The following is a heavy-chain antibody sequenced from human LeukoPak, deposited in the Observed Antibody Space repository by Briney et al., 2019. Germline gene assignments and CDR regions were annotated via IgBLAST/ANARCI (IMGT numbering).Heavy chain of an antibody. J-gene: IGHJ4*02. CDR1: GGSISSYY. V-gene: IGHV4-59*01. Sequence: SETLSLTCTVSGGSISSYYWSWIRQPPGKGLEWIGYIYYSGNTNYNPSLKSRVTISVDTSKNQFSLKLSSVTAADTAVYYCARDPVGYCSGGSCYPPGYFDYWGQGTLVTVSS. CDR3: ARDPVGYCSGGSCYPPGYFDY. D-gene: IGHD2-15*01. CDR2: IYYSGNT.